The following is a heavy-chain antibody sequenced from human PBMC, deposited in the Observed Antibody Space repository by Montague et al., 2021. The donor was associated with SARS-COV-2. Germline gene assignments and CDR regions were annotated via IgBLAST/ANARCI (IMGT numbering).Heavy chain of an antibody. Sequence: YNDYALSVKSRITINPDTSKNQFSLQLNSVTPEDTAVYYCARAQQWLGAVCYYDGMDVWGQGTTVTVSS. CDR3: ARAQQWLGAVCYYDGMDV. D-gene: IGHD6-19*01. CDR2: YN. J-gene: IGHJ6*02. V-gene: IGHV6-1*01.